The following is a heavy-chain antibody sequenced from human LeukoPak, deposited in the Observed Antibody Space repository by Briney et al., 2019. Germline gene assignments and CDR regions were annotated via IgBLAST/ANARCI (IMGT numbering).Heavy chain of an antibody. CDR1: GYTFSNYG. V-gene: IGHV1-18*04. J-gene: IGHJ4*02. Sequence: AAVKVSCKASGYTFSNYGISWVRQATGLGLEWMGWTSYNGNTNYAKKCQDRVTMTTDTSTTTDYMELRSLESDDTAVYYCARHSGSGWQALGYWGQGTLVTVSS. D-gene: IGHD6-19*01. CDR3: ARHSGSGWQALGY. CDR2: TSYNGNT.